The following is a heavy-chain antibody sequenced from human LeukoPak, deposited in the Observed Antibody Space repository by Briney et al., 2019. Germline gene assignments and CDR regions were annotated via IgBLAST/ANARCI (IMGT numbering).Heavy chain of an antibody. CDR1: GFTFSSYE. CDR3: ASAVRSFDWLPNTFFDS. D-gene: IGHD3-9*01. J-gene: IGHJ4*02. CDR2: ISSSGSTI. Sequence: GGSLRLSCAASGFTFSSYEMNWVRQAPGKGLEWFSYISSSGSTIYYADSVKGRFTISRDNAKNSLYLQMNSLRAEDTAVYYCASAVRSFDWLPNTFFDSWGQGTLVTVSS. V-gene: IGHV3-48*03.